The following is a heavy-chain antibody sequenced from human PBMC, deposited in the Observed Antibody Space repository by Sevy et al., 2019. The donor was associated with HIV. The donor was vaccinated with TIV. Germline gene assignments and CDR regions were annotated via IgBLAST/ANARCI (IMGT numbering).Heavy chain of an antibody. CDR3: ARDPRMYGDYLLAYFDS. D-gene: IGHD2-8*01. J-gene: IGHJ4*02. CDR2: IGYDGSNK. CDR1: GFTPSTYG. V-gene: IGHV3-33*01. Sequence: GGSLRLSCAASGFTPSTYGMHWVRQAPGKGLEWVAVIGYDGSNKYYADSVKGRFTISRDNSKTKLFLQMDSLRAEDTAVYYCARDPRMYGDYLLAYFDSWGQGTLVTVSS.